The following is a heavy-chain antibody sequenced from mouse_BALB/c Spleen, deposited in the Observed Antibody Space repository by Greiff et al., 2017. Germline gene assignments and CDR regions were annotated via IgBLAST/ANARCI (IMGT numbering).Heavy chain of an antibody. CDR2: IDPENGNT. CDR1: GFNIKDYY. Sequence: EVQLVESGAELVRPGALVKLSCKASGFNIKDYYMHWVKQRPEQGLEWIGWIDPENGNTIYDPKFQGKASITADTSSNTAYLQLSSLTSEDTAVYYCALELDYWGQGTLVTVSA. CDR3: ALELDY. J-gene: IGHJ3*01. V-gene: IGHV14-1*02.